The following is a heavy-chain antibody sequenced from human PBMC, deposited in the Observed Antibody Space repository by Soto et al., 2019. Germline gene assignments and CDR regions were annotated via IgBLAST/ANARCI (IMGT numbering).Heavy chain of an antibody. CDR2: ISSSSYI. D-gene: IGHD3-3*01. CDR1: GFTFSSYS. Sequence: GGSLRLSCAASGFTFSSYSMNWVRQAPGKGLEWVSSISSSSYIYYADSVKGRFTISRDNAKNSLYLQMNSLRAEDTAVYYCARDHYDFWSGYLPPDYWGQGTLVTVSS. CDR3: ARDHYDFWSGYLPPDY. V-gene: IGHV3-21*01. J-gene: IGHJ4*02.